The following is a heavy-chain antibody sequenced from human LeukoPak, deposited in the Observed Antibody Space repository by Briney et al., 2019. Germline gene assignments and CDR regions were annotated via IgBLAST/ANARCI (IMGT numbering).Heavy chain of an antibody. J-gene: IGHJ4*02. V-gene: IGHV3-7*01. CDR2: IKQDGSEK. D-gene: IGHD6-13*01. CDR1: GFTFSSYG. CDR3: ARDSSSWHFDY. Sequence: GGSLRLSCAASGFTFSSYGMHWVRQAPGKGLEWVANIKQDGSEKYYVDSVKGRFTISRDNAKNSLYLQMNSLRAEDTSVYYCARDSSSWHFDYWGQGTLVTVSS.